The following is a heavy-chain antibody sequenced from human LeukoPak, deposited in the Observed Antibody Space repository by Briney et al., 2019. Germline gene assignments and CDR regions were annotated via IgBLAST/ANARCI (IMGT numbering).Heavy chain of an antibody. J-gene: IGHJ3*02. CDR1: GFTFSSYA. CDR2: ISGSGGST. V-gene: IGHV3-23*01. D-gene: IGHD3-10*01. CDR3: AKRPGGVRGAIDAFDI. Sequence: GGSLRLSCAASGFTFSSYAMSWVRQAPGKGLEWVSAISGSGGSTYYADSVKGRFTISRDNSKNTLYLQMNSLRAEDTAVYYCAKRPGGVRGAIDAFDIWGQGTMVTVSS.